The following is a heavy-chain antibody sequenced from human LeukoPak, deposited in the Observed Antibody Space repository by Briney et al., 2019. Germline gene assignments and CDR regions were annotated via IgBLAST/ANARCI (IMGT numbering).Heavy chain of an antibody. V-gene: IGHV4-39*01. CDR2: IYYSGST. CDR1: GASFSSSTYS. Sequence: SETLSLTCTVSGASFSSSTYSWGWIRQPPGKGLEWIGSIYYSGSTYYNPSPKSRVTMSVDTSKNQFSLKLSSVTAADTAVYYCARHAGGISATGTRPFDYWGQGTLVNVSS. J-gene: IGHJ4*02. CDR3: ARHAGGISATGTRPFDY. D-gene: IGHD6-13*01.